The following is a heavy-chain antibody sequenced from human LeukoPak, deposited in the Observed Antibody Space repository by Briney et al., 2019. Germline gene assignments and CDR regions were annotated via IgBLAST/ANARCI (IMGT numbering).Heavy chain of an antibody. D-gene: IGHD6-19*01. CDR1: GFTFSSYE. Sequence: GGSLRLSCAASGFTFSSYEMNWVRQAPGKGLEWVSYISSGSTIYDADSVKGRFTISRDNAKNSLYLQMNSLRAEDTAVYYCARESIAVAGAPFDYRGQGTLVTVSS. J-gene: IGHJ4*02. CDR2: ISSGSTI. CDR3: ARESIAVAGAPFDY. V-gene: IGHV3-48*03.